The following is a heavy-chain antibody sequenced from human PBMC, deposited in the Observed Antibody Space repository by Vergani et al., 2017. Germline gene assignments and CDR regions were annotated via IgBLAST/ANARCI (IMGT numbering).Heavy chain of an antibody. D-gene: IGHD3-16*01. CDR2: IHTNGVI. V-gene: IGHV4-61*02. CDR1: GGSFNSGSYY. CDR3: SRGNPYVDFDI. Sequence: QVQLQESGPGLVKPSQTLSLTCTVSGGSFNSGSYYWSWPRQPAGKRREWIGRIHTNGVIHHNPSLNSRATISVDTSRNQISLKLTSVTATDTAIYFCSRGNPYVDFDIWGQGTMITVSS. J-gene: IGHJ3*02.